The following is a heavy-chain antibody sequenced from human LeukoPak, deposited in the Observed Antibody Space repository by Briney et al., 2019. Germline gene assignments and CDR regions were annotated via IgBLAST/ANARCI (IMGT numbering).Heavy chain of an antibody. Sequence: ASVKVSCKASGYTFTGYYMHWVRQAPGQGLEWMGWINPNSGGTNYAQKFQGRVTMTRDTSISTAYMELSGLRSDDTAVYYCARYHYYGSGSYVPWFDPWGQGTLVTVSS. J-gene: IGHJ5*02. V-gene: IGHV1-2*02. CDR1: GYTFTGYY. D-gene: IGHD3-10*01. CDR2: INPNSGGT. CDR3: ARYHYYGSGSYVPWFDP.